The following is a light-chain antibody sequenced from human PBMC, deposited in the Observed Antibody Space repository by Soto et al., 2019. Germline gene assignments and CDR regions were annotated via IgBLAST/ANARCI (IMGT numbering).Light chain of an antibody. CDR3: QQRSNWPPIT. CDR1: QSVDWY. Sequence: EIVLIQSPATLSLSPGDRATVSCRASQSVDWYVAWYQHKPGKAPRLLIYDASTRATGIPDRFSGSGSGTDFTLTISSLEPEDFAVYYCQQRSNWPPITFGPGTKVDMK. CDR2: DAS. J-gene: IGKJ3*01. V-gene: IGKV3-11*01.